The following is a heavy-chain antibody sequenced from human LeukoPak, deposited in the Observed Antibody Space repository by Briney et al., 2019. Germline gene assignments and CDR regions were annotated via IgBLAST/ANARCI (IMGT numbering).Heavy chain of an antibody. CDR1: GYTFTGYY. Sequence: AASVKVSCKASGYTFTGYYMHWVRQAPGQGLEWMGWINPNSGGTNYAQKFQGRVTMTRDTSISTAYMELSRLRSDDTAVYYCARIQGERGYYYYHMDVWGKGTTVTVSS. CDR2: INPNSGGT. J-gene: IGHJ6*03. CDR3: ARIQGERGYYYYHMDV. V-gene: IGHV1-2*02. D-gene: IGHD3-16*01.